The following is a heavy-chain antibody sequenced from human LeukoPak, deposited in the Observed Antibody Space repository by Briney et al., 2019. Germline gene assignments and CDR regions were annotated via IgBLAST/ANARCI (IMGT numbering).Heavy chain of an antibody. D-gene: IGHD6-6*01. CDR2: IWYDGSNK. CDR1: GFTFSRYG. J-gene: IGHJ4*02. V-gene: IGHV3-33*01. Sequence: GGSLRLSCAASGFTFSRYGMHWVRQAPGKGLEWVAVIWYDGSNKYYADSVKGRFTISRDNSKNTLYLQMNSLRAEDTAVYYCARQLRIAARPQAGFDYWGQGTLVTVSS. CDR3: ARQLRIAARPQAGFDY.